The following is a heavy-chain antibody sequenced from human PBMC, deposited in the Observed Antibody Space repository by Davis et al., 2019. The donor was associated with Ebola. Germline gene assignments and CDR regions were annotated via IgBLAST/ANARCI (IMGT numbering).Heavy chain of an antibody. Sequence: GESLKISCAASGFTFSSYWMSWVRQAPGKGLEWVANIKQDGSEKYYVDSVKGRFTISRDNAKNTLYLQMNSLRAEDTAVYYCAREGGYSSSWRRVYYYYGMDVWGQGTTVTVSS. D-gene: IGHD6-6*01. V-gene: IGHV3-7*01. CDR3: AREGGYSSSWRRVYYYYGMDV. CDR2: IKQDGSEK. CDR1: GFTFSSYW. J-gene: IGHJ6*02.